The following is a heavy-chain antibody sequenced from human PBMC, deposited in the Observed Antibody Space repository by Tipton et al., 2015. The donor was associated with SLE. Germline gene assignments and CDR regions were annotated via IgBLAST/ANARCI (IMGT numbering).Heavy chain of an antibody. CDR2: IYYSGST. CDR3: ARDGSRIAAAGYDY. Sequence: TLSLTCTVSGGSISSYYWSWIRQPPGKGLEWIGYIYYSGSTYYNPSLKSRVTISVDTSKNQFSLKLSSVTAADTAVYYCARDGSRIAAAGYDYWGQGTLVTVSS. CDR1: GGSISSYY. V-gene: IGHV4-59*12. D-gene: IGHD6-13*01. J-gene: IGHJ4*02.